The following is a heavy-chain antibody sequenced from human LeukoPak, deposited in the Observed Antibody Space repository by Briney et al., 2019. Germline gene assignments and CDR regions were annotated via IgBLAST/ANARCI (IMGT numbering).Heavy chain of an antibody. Sequence: GESLKISCKGSGYSFTSYWIGWVRQMPGKGLEWMGIIYPGDSDTRYSPSFQGQVTISADKSISTAYLQWSSLKASDTAMYYCARAHSSGYYPYYFDYWGQGTLVTVSS. CDR2: IYPGDSDT. CDR1: GYSFTSYW. D-gene: IGHD3-22*01. CDR3: ARAHSSGYYPYYFDY. J-gene: IGHJ4*02. V-gene: IGHV5-51*01.